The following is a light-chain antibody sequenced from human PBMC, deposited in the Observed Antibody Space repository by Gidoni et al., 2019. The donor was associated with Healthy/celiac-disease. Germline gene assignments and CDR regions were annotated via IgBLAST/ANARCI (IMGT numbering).Light chain of an antibody. V-gene: IGLV2-14*03. CDR3: NSYTSSSTLWV. Sequence: QSALTQPASVSGSPGQSITISCTGTSSDVGGYNYVSWYQQHPGKAPKLMIYDVSNRPSGVSNRFSGSKSGNTASLTISVLQAEDEADYYCNSYTSSSTLWVFGGGTKLTVL. CDR2: DVS. CDR1: SSDVGGYNY. J-gene: IGLJ3*02.